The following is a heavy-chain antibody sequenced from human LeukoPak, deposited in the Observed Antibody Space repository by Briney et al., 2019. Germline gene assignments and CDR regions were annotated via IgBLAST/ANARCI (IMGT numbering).Heavy chain of an antibody. Sequence: PGGSLTLSCAAAAFTFSSYGMHWDRHAPGKGLEWVAVISFDATNKYYADSVKGRVTITRDKSKNTVYLQMNSLRAEDTAVYHCAKGRYYDDSSGYFDYWGQGILVTVSS. D-gene: IGHD3-22*01. CDR2: ISFDATNK. J-gene: IGHJ4*02. CDR1: AFTFSSYG. CDR3: AKGRYYDDSSGYFDY. V-gene: IGHV3-30*18.